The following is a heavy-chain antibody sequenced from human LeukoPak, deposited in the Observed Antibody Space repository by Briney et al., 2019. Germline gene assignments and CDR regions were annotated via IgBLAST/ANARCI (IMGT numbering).Heavy chain of an antibody. CDR2: IIPIFGTA. CDR3: ARSLRFLEWLLYARVPTFPFDY. D-gene: IGHD3-3*01. J-gene: IGHJ4*02. V-gene: IGHV1-69*13. Sequence: ASVKVSCKASGGTFGSDAISWVRQAPGQGLEWMGGIIPIFGTANYAQKFQGRVTITADESTSTAYMELSSLRSEDTAVYYCARSLRFLEWLLYARVPTFPFDYWGQGTLVTVSS. CDR1: GGTFGSDA.